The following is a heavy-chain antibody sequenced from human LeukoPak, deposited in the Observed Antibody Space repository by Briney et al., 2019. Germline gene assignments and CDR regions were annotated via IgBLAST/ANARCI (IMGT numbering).Heavy chain of an antibody. J-gene: IGHJ4*02. CDR1: GFPFSSHG. CDR2: IWHDGSNK. Sequence: PGGSLRLSCVASGFPFSSHGMHWVRQAPGNGLEGVAIIWHDGSNKYHADYVKGRFTISRDNSRNSLYLQMNSLRGEDTSVYYCARGDSSGYYHYFDYWGQGTLVTVSS. V-gene: IGHV3-33*01. CDR3: ARGDSSGYYHYFDY. D-gene: IGHD3-22*01.